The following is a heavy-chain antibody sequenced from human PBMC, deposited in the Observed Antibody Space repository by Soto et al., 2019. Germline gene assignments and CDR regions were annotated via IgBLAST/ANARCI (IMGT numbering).Heavy chain of an antibody. CDR1: GCIFSNYG. Sequence: GGSLRLSCAASGCIFSNYGMHWVRQAPGKGLEWVAVVWYDGSHELYADSVKGRFTISRDDSKNTVYLQMSSLRAEDTAVYYCARGPLSGSGSYFLFDPWGQGPLVTVSS. V-gene: IGHV3-33*01. J-gene: IGHJ5*02. CDR2: VWYDGSHE. CDR3: ARGPLSGSGSYFLFDP. D-gene: IGHD3-10*01.